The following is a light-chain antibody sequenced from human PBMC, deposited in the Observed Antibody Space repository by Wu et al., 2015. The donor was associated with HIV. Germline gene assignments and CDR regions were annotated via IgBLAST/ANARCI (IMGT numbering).Light chain of an antibody. Sequence: DIRMTQSPSTLSASVGDRVTITCRASQSIDNWLAWYQQQPGRAPNLLIYKASTLEGGVPSRFSGSGSGTEFTLTISNLQPEDFATYYCQQYNNYFTFGPGTKV. V-gene: IGKV1-5*03. CDR1: QSIDNW. CDR3: QQYNNYFT. CDR2: KAS. J-gene: IGKJ3*01.